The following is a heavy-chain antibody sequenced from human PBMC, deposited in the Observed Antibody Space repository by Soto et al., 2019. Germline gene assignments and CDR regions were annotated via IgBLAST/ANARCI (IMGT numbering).Heavy chain of an antibody. CDR1: GFTFSSYA. CDR2: ISGSGGST. V-gene: IGHV3-23*01. Sequence: EVQLLESGGGLVQPGGSLRLSCAASGFTFSSYAMSWVRQAPGKGLEWVSAISGSGGSTYYADSVKGRFTISRNNTKNTLYLQMNSLRAEDTAVYYCAKENGYSSSWFEFDYWGQGTLVTVSS. D-gene: IGHD6-13*01. CDR3: AKENGYSSSWFEFDY. J-gene: IGHJ4*02.